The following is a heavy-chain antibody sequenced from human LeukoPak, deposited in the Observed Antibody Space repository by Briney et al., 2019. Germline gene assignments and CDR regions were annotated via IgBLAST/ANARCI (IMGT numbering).Heavy chain of an antibody. CDR2: IKQDGSDK. D-gene: IGHD3-10*02. Sequence: GGSLRLSCAASGFTFSNYWMSWVRQAPGKGLEWVANIKQDGSDKYYVDSVKGRFTISRDNAKNSLYLQMNSLRAEDTAMYYCARDRYYVLDYWGQGILVTVSS. CDR3: ARDRYYVLDY. CDR1: GFTFSNYW. J-gene: IGHJ4*02. V-gene: IGHV3-7*01.